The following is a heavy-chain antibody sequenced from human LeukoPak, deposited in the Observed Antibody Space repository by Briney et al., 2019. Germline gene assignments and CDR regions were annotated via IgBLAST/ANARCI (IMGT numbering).Heavy chain of an antibody. CDR1: GGSITNYY. J-gene: IGHJ2*01. V-gene: IGHV4-59*01. Sequence: SSETLSLTRNVSGGSITNYYWTWIRQAPGKELEWIGNIYYSGITDYNPALQSRVTMSVDTAKNHFSLKLTSVTAADTAVYSCARGGSHRYFDLWGRGTLVTVSA. CDR3: ARGGSHRYFDL. CDR2: IYYSGIT.